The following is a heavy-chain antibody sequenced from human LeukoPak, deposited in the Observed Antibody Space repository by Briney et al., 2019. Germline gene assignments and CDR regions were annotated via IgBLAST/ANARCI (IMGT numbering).Heavy chain of an antibody. CDR2: ISYDGSNK. D-gene: IGHD3-3*01. CDR3: ARDQGRNVLRFLEWWGYYFDY. V-gene: IGHV3-30-3*01. J-gene: IGHJ4*02. CDR1: GSTFSSYA. Sequence: GGSLRLSCAASGSTFSSYAMHWVRQAPGKGLEWVAVISYDGSNKYYADSVKGRFTISRDNSKNTLYLQMNSLRAEDTAVYYCARDQGRNVLRFLEWWGYYFDYWGQGTLVTVSS.